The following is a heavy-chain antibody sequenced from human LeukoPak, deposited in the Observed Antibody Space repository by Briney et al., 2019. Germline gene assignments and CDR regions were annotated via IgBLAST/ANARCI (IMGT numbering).Heavy chain of an antibody. Sequence: SETLSLTCTVSGGSISSYYWSWIRQPPGKGLEWIGCIYTNGNTNYNLSLKSRVTISVDTSKNQFSLKLSSVTAADTAVYYCARKDSTSWNFDYWGQGTLVTVSS. J-gene: IGHJ4*02. V-gene: IGHV4-4*09. CDR3: ARKDSTSWNFDY. CDR1: GGSISSYY. D-gene: IGHD6-13*01. CDR2: IYTNGNT.